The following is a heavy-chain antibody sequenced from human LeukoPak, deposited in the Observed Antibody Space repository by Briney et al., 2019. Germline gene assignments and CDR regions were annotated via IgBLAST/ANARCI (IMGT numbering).Heavy chain of an antibody. CDR2: INHSGNT. Sequence: SETLSLTCAAYGGSFSGYFWTWIRQPPGKGLEWIGEINHSGNTNYNPSLKSRVTISVDSSKNQFSLKLNSVTAADTAVYYCARGKRGYGGYYYYYYMDVWGTGTAVTVSS. CDR3: ARGKRGYGGYYYYYYMDV. D-gene: IGHD5-12*01. CDR1: GGSFSGYF. V-gene: IGHV4-34*01. J-gene: IGHJ6*03.